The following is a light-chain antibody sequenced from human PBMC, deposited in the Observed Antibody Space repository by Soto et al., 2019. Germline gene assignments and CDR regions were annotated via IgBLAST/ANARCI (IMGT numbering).Light chain of an antibody. CDR2: GAS. Sequence: EIVLTQSPGTLSLSPGERATLSCRASQSGFSTYLAWFQQKPGQAPRLLIYGASSRATGIPDRFSGSGSGTDFTRTISRLEPEDFAVYYCHQYGNSPCTLCQGTKVEIK. V-gene: IGKV3-20*01. J-gene: IGKJ1*01. CDR3: HQYGNSPCT. CDR1: QSGFSTY.